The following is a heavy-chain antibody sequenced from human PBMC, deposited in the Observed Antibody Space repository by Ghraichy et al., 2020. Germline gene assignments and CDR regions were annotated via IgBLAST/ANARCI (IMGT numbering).Heavy chain of an antibody. CDR3: ARHEITYETKTFDC. CDR2: IYHRGST. V-gene: IGHV4-39*01. D-gene: IGHD1-20*01. Sequence: SETLSLTCTVSGGSISNGGYYWGWIRQPPGKGLEWIGSIYHRGSTYFNPSLKSRVTMSVDTSKNQFSLSLSSVTAADTAVYYCARHEITYETKTFDCWGQGTLVTVSS. J-gene: IGHJ4*02. CDR1: GGSISNGGYY.